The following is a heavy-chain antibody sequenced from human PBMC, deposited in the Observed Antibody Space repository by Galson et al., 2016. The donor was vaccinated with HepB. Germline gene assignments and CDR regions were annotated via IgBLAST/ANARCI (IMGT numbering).Heavy chain of an antibody. J-gene: IGHJ4*02. V-gene: IGHV3-23*01. CDR1: GFTFDDYA. D-gene: IGHD2-2*01. Sequence: SLRLSCAASGFTFDDYAMNWVRQAPGKGLEWVSAISGSGSSTYYADSVKGRFTISRDKSSNTLYRQMNTLIAEDTAVYYCAKGRRSGCSSTSCYPFDYWGQGTLVTVSS. CDR2: ISGSGSST. CDR3: AKGRRSGCSSTSCYPFDY.